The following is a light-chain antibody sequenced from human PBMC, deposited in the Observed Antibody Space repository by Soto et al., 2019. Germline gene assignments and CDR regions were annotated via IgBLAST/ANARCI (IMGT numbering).Light chain of an antibody. CDR1: QSVLYSSNNKNY. J-gene: IGKJ2*01. CDR2: WAS. CDR3: QHYYSSPYT. Sequence: DIVMTQSPDSLAVSLGERATINCKSSQSVLYSSNNKNYLAWYQQKPGQPPKLLIYWASTRESGVPDRFSGSGAWTDFTLTFNSLQAEDVAVYYCQHYYSSPYTFGQGTKREIK. V-gene: IGKV4-1*01.